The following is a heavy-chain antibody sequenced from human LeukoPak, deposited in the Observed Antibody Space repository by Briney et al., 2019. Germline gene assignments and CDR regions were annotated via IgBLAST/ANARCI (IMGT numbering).Heavy chain of an antibody. J-gene: IGHJ4*02. CDR1: GGSISSYY. CDR3: ARFRLYYFDY. CDR2: IYYSGST. V-gene: IGHV4-59*01. Sequence: PSETLSLTCTVSGGSISSYYWRWIRQPPGKGLEWIGYIYYSGSTNYNPSLKSRVTISVDTSKNQFSLKLSSVTAADTAVYYCARFRLYYFDYWGQGTLVTVPS.